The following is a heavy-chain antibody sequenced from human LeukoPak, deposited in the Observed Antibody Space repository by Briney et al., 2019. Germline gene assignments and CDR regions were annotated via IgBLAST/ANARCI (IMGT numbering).Heavy chain of an antibody. Sequence: PSQTLSLTCTVSGGSISSGGYYWSWIRQHPGKGLEWIGYIYYSGSTYYNPSLKSRVTISVDTSKNQFSLKLSSVTAADTAVYYCARVRTGNYYDSSGYYFLVYWGQGTLVTVSS. CDR3: ARVRTGNYYDSSGYYFLVY. CDR1: GGSISSGGYY. D-gene: IGHD3-22*01. CDR2: IYYSGST. J-gene: IGHJ4*02. V-gene: IGHV4-31*03.